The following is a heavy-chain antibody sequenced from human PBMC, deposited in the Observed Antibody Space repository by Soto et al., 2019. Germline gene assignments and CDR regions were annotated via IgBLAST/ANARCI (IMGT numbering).Heavy chain of an antibody. J-gene: IGHJ3*02. D-gene: IGHD3-22*01. CDR1: GGSVNSPGYS. Sequence: QLQLQESGPGLVQPSQTLSLTCAVSGGSVNSPGYSWSWIRRPPGKGLEWIGYIYHSGITYYNPSLKSRVIIALDRSNSQFSLRLSSVTDADTAVYYCARVPIHYDSGGYCHYGTFDIWGQGTSVTVPS. CDR3: ARVPIHYDSGGYCHYGTFDI. V-gene: IGHV4-30-2*01. CDR2: IYHSGIT.